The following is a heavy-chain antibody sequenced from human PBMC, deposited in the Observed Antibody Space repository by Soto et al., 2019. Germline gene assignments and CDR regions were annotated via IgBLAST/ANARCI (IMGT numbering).Heavy chain of an antibody. V-gene: IGHV3-49*04. Sequence: SLLLSCTASGFTFGDYAMSWVRQAPGKGLEWVGFIRSKAYGGTTEYAASVKGRFTISRDDSKSIAYLQMKSLKTEDTAVYYCTRVVLRFLEESYYFDYWGQGTLVTVSS. D-gene: IGHD3-3*01. CDR3: TRVVLRFLEESYYFDY. CDR1: GFTFGDYA. CDR2: IRSKAYGGTT. J-gene: IGHJ4*02.